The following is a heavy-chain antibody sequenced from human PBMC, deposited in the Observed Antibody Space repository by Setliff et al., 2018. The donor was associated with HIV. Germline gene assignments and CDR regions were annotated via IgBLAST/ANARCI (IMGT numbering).Heavy chain of an antibody. Sequence: SETLSLTCTVSDYSISSGYYWGWIRQPPGKGLEWIGSIYHSGSTYYNPSLKSRVTISVDTSKNQFSLKLSSVTAADTAAYYCASRTGAGYWGQGTLVTVSS. CDR2: IYHSGST. V-gene: IGHV4-38-2*02. D-gene: IGHD7-27*01. CDR1: DYSISSGYY. CDR3: ASRTGAGY. J-gene: IGHJ4*02.